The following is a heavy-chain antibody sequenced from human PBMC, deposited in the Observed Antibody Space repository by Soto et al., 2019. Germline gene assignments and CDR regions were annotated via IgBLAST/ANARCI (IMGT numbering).Heavy chain of an antibody. J-gene: IGHJ4*02. CDR3: ASDDYYDSSGYSPIFDY. D-gene: IGHD3-22*01. Sequence: PGGSLRLSCAASGFTFSSYGMHWVRQAPGKGLEWVAVIWYDGSNKYYADSVKGRFTISRDNSKNTLYLQMNSLRAEDTAVYYCASDDYYDSSGYSPIFDYWGQGTLVTVSS. V-gene: IGHV3-33*01. CDR2: IWYDGSNK. CDR1: GFTFSSYG.